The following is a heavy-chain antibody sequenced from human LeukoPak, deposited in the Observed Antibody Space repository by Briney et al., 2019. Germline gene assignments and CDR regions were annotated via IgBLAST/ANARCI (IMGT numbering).Heavy chain of an antibody. V-gene: IGHV1-8*01. CDR3: ARLWRIGALVDY. CDR1: GYTFTSYD. D-gene: IGHD2-21*01. CDR2: MNPNSGNT. Sequence: GASVKVSCKASGYTFTSYDINWVRQATGQGLEWMGWMNPNSGNTGYAQKFQGRVTMTRNTSISTAYMELSSLRSDDTAVYYCARLWRIGALVDYWGQGTLVTVSS. J-gene: IGHJ4*02.